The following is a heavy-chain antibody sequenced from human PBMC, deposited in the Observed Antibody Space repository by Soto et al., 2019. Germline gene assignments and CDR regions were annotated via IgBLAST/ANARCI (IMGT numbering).Heavy chain of an antibody. J-gene: IGHJ5*02. D-gene: IGHD4-17*01. CDR1: CYTFTSYG. Sequence: GASVKVSCKASCYTFTSYGISWVRQAPGQGLKWMGWISAYNGNTYYADSVKGRFTISRDNSKNTLYLQMNSLRAEDTAVYYCARHDYGDLNWFDPWGQGTLVTVSS. V-gene: IGHV1-18*01. CDR2: ISAYNGNT. CDR3: ARHDYGDLNWFDP.